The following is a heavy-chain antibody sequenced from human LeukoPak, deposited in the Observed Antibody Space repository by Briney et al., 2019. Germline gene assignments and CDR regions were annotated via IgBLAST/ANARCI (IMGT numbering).Heavy chain of an antibody. CDR1: GGSFSGYY. J-gene: IGHJ4*02. CDR2: INHSGST. Sequence: PSETLSLTCAVYGGSFSGYYWSWIRQPPGEGLEWIGEINHSGSTNYNPSLKSRVTISVDTSKNQFSLKLSSVTAADTAVYYCASAPRPMYYDFWSGYFDYWGQGTLVTVSS. D-gene: IGHD3-3*01. CDR3: ASAPRPMYYDFWSGYFDY. V-gene: IGHV4-34*01.